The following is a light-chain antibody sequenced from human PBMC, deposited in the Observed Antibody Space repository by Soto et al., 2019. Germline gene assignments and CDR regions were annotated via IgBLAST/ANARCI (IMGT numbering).Light chain of an antibody. CDR3: QQRSNGIT. CDR1: QGVSSY. J-gene: IGKJ5*01. V-gene: IGKV3D-11*01. CDR2: DAS. Sequence: EIVLTQSPANLSLSPGERATLSCRASQGVSSYLAWYQQKPGQAPRLLIYDASNRATGIPARFSGSGPGTDFPLTISSLEHEDFAVYYCQQRSNGITFGQGTRLEIK.